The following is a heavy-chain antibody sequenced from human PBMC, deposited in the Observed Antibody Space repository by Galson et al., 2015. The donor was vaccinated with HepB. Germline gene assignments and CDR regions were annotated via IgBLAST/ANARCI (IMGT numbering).Heavy chain of an antibody. CDR1: GHTLTELS. V-gene: IGHV1-24*01. J-gene: IGHJ5*02. D-gene: IGHD4-11*01. Sequence: SVKVSCKVSGHTLTELSMHWVRQAPGKGLEWMGGFDPGDGETIYAQNFQGRVTMTEDTSTDTHYMELSSLRSEDTAVYYCATVQGYSNYAGPNWFDPWGQGTLVTVSS. CDR3: ATVQGYSNYAGPNWFDP. CDR2: FDPGDGET.